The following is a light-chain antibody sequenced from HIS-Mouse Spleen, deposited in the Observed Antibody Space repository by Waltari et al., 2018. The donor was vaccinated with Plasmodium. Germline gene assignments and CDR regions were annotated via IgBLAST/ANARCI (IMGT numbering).Light chain of an antibody. CDR2: YSSDSDK. CDR3: MIWPSNASGV. Sequence: QPVLTQPPSSSASPGESARLTCTLPSDINVGSYNISWYQQQQGSPPRYLLYYSSDSDKGQVSGVPSRFSGSKDASANTGILLISGLQSEDEADYYCMIWPSNASGVFGGGTKLTVL. V-gene: IGLV5-37*01. J-gene: IGLJ3*02. CDR1: SDINVGSYN.